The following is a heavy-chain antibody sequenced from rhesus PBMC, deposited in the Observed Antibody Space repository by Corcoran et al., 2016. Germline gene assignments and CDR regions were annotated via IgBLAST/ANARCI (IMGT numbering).Heavy chain of an antibody. V-gene: IGHV4-65*01. J-gene: IGHJ4*01. CDR3: ARAPSSGFDY. D-gene: IGHD6-31*01. Sequence: QVQLQESGPGLVKPSETLSLTCAVSGGAISSSNWWSGIRPCPGKGLVWMGYISGSSGSSYYNPSLKSRVTISTDTSKNQFSLKLSSVTAADTAVYYCARAPSSGFDYWGQGVLVTVSS. CDR2: ISGSSGSS. CDR1: GGAISSSNW.